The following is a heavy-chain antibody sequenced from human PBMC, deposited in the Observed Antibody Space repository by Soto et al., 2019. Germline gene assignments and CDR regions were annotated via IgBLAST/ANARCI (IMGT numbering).Heavy chain of an antibody. CDR2: IYSGGST. D-gene: IGHD6-19*01. CDR3: ARLVPPQWLGPDY. CDR1: GFTVSSNY. Sequence: GGSLRLSCAASGFTVSSNYMSWVRQAPGKGLEWVSVIYSGGSTYYADSVKGRFTISRDNSKNTLYLQMNSLRAEDTAVYYCARLVPPQWLGPDYWGQGTLVTVS. V-gene: IGHV3-53*01. J-gene: IGHJ4*02.